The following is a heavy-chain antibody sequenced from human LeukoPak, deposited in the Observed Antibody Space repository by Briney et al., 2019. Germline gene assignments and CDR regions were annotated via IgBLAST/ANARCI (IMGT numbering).Heavy chain of an antibody. J-gene: IGHJ4*02. Sequence: SETLPLTCAVYGGSFSGYYWSWIRQPPGKGLEWIGEINHSGSTNYNPSLKSRVTISVDTSKNQFSLKLSSVTAADTAVYYCARGGGLGYCSSTSCHPFGYWGQGTLVTVSS. V-gene: IGHV4-34*01. CDR3: ARGGGLGYCSSTSCHPFGY. CDR1: GGSFSGYY. D-gene: IGHD2-2*01. CDR2: INHSGST.